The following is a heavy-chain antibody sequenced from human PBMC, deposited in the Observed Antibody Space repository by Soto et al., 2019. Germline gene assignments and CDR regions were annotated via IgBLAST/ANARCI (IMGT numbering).Heavy chain of an antibody. CDR3: IQSRCGGDCLQSYASHYYYGMDV. CDR1: GFSLSTSGVG. Sequence: QITLKESGPTLVILTETLTLTCTFSGFSLSTSGVGVGWIRQPPGKALVWLALIYWDDDKRYSPSLRSRLTINKDTSKNQVVLTMTNMDPVDTATYYCIQSRCGGDCLQSYASHYYYGMDVWGQGTTVTVSS. V-gene: IGHV2-5*02. D-gene: IGHD2-21*02. CDR2: IYWDDDK. J-gene: IGHJ6*02.